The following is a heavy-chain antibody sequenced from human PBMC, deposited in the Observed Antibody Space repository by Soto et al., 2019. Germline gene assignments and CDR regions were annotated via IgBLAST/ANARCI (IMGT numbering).Heavy chain of an antibody. D-gene: IGHD3-3*01. CDR3: ARGPATIFGVVIISGGMDV. J-gene: IGHJ6*02. CDR2: INPSGGST. V-gene: IGHV1-46*01. Sequence: ASVKVSCKASGYTFTSYYMHWVRQAPGQGLEWMGIINPSGGSTSYAQKFQGRVTMTRDTSTSTVYMELSSLRSEDTAVYYCARGPATIFGVVIISGGMDVWGQGTTVTVSS. CDR1: GYTFTSYY.